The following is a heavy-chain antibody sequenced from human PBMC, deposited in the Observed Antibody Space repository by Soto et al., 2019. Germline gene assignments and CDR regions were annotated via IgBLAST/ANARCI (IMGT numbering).Heavy chain of an antibody. J-gene: IGHJ4*02. CDR2: INAANGDT. Sequence: GASVKVSCKASGYTFSTFPMHWVRQAPGQNLEWMGWINAANGDTGYSQNFQGRVTITRDTTASTAYMELSGLRSEDTAVYFCARKDYYGSGTYHFDYWGQGTLVTVSS. D-gene: IGHD3-10*01. CDR1: GYTFSTFP. CDR3: ARKDYYGSGTYHFDY. V-gene: IGHV1-3*01.